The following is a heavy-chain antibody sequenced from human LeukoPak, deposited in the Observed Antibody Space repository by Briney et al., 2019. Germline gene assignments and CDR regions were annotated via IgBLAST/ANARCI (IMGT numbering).Heavy chain of an antibody. CDR1: GSTFSSYS. V-gene: IGHV3-21*04. J-gene: IGHJ6*02. CDR2: ISSSSSYI. D-gene: IGHD2-2*01. Sequence: GGSLRLSCAASGSTFSSYSMNWVRQAPGKGLEWVSSISSSSSYIYYADSVKGRFTISRDNSKNTLYLQMNSLRAEDTAVYYCAKATRGRYCSSTSCYGAYYYYGMDVWGQGTTVTVSS. CDR3: AKATRGRYCSSTSCYGAYYYYGMDV.